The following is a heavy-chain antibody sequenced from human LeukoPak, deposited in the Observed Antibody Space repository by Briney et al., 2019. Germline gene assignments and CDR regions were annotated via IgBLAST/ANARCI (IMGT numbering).Heavy chain of an antibody. D-gene: IGHD2-2*01. CDR3: ARNTGYCSSTSCYGNDAFDI. J-gene: IGHJ3*02. CDR2: IYHSGST. V-gene: IGHV4-38-2*01. Sequence: SETLSLTCAVSGYSISSGYYWGWIRPPPGKGLEWIGSIYHSGSTYYNPSLKSRVTISVDTSKNQFSLKLSSVTAADTAVYYCARNTGYCSSTSCYGNDAFDIWGQGTMVTVSS. CDR1: GYSISSGYY.